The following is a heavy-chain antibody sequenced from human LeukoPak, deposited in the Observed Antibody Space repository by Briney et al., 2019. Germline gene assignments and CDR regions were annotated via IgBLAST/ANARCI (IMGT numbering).Heavy chain of an antibody. J-gene: IGHJ4*02. D-gene: IGHD2-15*01. CDR3: ARGPGRYCSGGSCYPPDY. Sequence: PSETLSLTCAVYGGSFSGYCWSWIRQPPGKGLEWIREINHSGSTNYNPSLKSRVTISVDTSKNQFSLKLSSVTAADTAVYYCARGPGRYCSGGSCYPPDYWGQGTLVTVSS. CDR1: GGSFSGYC. CDR2: INHSGST. V-gene: IGHV4-34*01.